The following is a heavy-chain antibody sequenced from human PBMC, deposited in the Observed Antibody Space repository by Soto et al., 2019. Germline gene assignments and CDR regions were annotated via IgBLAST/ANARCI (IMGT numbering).Heavy chain of an antibody. V-gene: IGHV3-66*04. Sequence: GGSLRLSCAASGFTVSSNYMSWVRQAPGKGLEWVSVIYSGGSTYYADSVKGRFTISRDNSKNTLYLQMNSLRAEDTAVYYCAKLRDSSGWRFDYWGQGTLVTVSS. J-gene: IGHJ4*02. CDR1: GFTVSSNY. CDR3: AKLRDSSGWRFDY. D-gene: IGHD6-19*01. CDR2: IYSGGST.